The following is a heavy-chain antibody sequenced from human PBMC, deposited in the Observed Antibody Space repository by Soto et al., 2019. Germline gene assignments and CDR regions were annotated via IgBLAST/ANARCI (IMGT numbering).Heavy chain of an antibody. V-gene: IGHV3-53*01. CDR3: ARDYTVTTAGTTTYGMDV. J-gene: IGHJ6*02. CDR2: IYSGGST. CDR1: GFTVSSNY. D-gene: IGHD4-17*01. Sequence: EVQLVESGGGLIQPGGSLRLSCAASGFTVSSNYMSWVRQAPGKGLEWVSVIYSGGSTEYADSGKGRFTISRDNSKNTLYLQMNSLRAEDTAVYYCARDYTVTTAGTTTYGMDVWGQGTMVTVSS.